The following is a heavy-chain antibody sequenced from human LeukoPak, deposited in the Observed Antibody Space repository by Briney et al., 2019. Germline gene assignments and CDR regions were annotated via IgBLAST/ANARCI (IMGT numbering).Heavy chain of an antibody. Sequence: ASVKVSCKASGYTFTSYGISWVRQAPGQGLEWMGWINTNTGNPTYAQGFTGRFVFSLDTSVSTAYLQISSLKAEDTAVYYCARGNDALRYFDWLLYPDTFDYWGQGTLVTVSS. CDR3: ARGNDALRYFDWLLYPDTFDY. CDR1: GYTFTSYG. V-gene: IGHV7-4-1*02. CDR2: INTNTGNP. J-gene: IGHJ4*02. D-gene: IGHD3-9*01.